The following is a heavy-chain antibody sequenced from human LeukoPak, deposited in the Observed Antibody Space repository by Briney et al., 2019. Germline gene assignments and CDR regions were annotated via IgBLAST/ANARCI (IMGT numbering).Heavy chain of an antibody. Sequence: SETLSLTCSVSGVSLSDSYWSWIRQSPGKAMEWIGYVSDRGGASYNPSLKGRVTISPDTSKNQFSLKLNSVTAADTAVYYCATNALLVPSTFDSWGGGTLVTVSS. CDR1: GVSLSDSY. D-gene: IGHD6-6*01. CDR2: VSDRGGA. J-gene: IGHJ4*02. CDR3: ATNALLVPSTFDS. V-gene: IGHV4-59*12.